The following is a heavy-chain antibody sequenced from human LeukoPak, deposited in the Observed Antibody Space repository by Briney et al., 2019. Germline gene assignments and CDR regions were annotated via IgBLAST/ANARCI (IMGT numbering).Heavy chain of an antibody. CDR2: ISAYNGNT. CDR3: AREGGHYCDSSGYPDAFDI. V-gene: IGHV1-18*01. Sequence: GASVKVSCKASGYTFTSYGISWVRQAPGQGLEWMGWISAYNGNTNYAQKLQGRVTMTTDTSTSTAYMELRSLRSDDTAVYYCAREGGHYCDSSGYPDAFDIWGQGAMVTVSS. CDR1: GYTFTSYG. D-gene: IGHD3-22*01. J-gene: IGHJ3*02.